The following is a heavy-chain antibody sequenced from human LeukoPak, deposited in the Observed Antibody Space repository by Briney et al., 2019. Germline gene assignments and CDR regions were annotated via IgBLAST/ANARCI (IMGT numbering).Heavy chain of an antibody. V-gene: IGHV4-39*01. J-gene: IGHJ4*02. Sequence: SETLSLTCSVSGDFITAYYWGWIRQPPGKGLEWIGTIHYSGSTYYNPSLKSRVTISVDTSKNQFSLKLSSVTAADTAVYYCARTRYYYNSRSYGAPYYFDYWGQGTLVTVSS. D-gene: IGHD3-10*01. CDR2: IHYSGST. CDR1: GDFITAYY. CDR3: ARTRYYYNSRSYGAPYYFDY.